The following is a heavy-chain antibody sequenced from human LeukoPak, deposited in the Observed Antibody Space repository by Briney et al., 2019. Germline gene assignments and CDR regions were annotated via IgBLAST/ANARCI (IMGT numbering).Heavy chain of an antibody. D-gene: IGHD3-10*02. Sequence: SETLSLTCAVYGGSFSGYYWSWIRQPPGKGLEWIGEINHSGSTNYNPSLKSRVTISVDTSKNQFSLKLSSVTAADTAVYYCARAMSDPSGYYCYGMDVWGQGTTVTVSS. CDR2: INHSGST. CDR1: GGSFSGYY. V-gene: IGHV4-34*01. CDR3: ARAMSDPSGYYCYGMDV. J-gene: IGHJ6*02.